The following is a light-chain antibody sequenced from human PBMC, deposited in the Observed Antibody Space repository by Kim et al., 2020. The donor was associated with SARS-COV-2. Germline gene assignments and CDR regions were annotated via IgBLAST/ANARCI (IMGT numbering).Light chain of an antibody. V-gene: IGKV3-20*01. Sequence: LSPGDGATPSCRASQTVPRNFLAWYQQTPGQAPRLLIYSASARATGIPDRFSGSGSGTEFTLTISRLEPEDFVIYYCHQYGTPHLTYGRGTKLEIK. CDR3: HQYGTPHLT. CDR1: QTVPRNF. CDR2: SAS. J-gene: IGKJ2*01.